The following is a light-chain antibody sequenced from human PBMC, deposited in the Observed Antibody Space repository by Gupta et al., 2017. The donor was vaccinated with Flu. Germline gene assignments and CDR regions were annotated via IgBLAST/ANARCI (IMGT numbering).Light chain of an antibody. Sequence: GKAPKLIIYEVTNRPSGVSYRFSASKSGNTASLTISEPQSEDEAAYFCCTVTTDKTYVFGTGTTVTVL. CDR2: EVT. J-gene: IGLJ1*01. CDR3: CTVTTDKTYV. V-gene: IGLV2-14*01.